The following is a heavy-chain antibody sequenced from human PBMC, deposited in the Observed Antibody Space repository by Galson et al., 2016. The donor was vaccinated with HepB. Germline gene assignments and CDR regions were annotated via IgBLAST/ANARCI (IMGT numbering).Heavy chain of an antibody. J-gene: IGHJ4*02. CDR3: AHRSSGFDY. CDR1: GFSLSNARMG. Sequence: PALVKPTQTLTLTCTVSGFSLSNARMGVSWIRQPPGKALEWLAHIFSNDEKSYSTSLKSRLTISKDTSKNQVVLTMTNMDPVDTATYYCAHRSSGFDYWGQGTLVTVSS. V-gene: IGHV2-26*01. CDR2: IFSNDEK. D-gene: IGHD3-22*01.